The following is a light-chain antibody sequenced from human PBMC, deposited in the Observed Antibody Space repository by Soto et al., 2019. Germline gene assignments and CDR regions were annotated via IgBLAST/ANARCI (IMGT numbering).Light chain of an antibody. CDR2: DVH. J-gene: IGLJ1*01. CDR3: LSYAGSYNFV. Sequence: QSALTQPRAVSGSPGQSITISCTGSSSDVGGYNYVSWYQQHPGQAPKFMIYDVHKRPSGVSHRFSGSKSGNTASLTISGLQADDEADYYCLSYAGSYNFVFGGGTKLTVL. CDR1: SSDVGGYNY. V-gene: IGLV2-11*01.